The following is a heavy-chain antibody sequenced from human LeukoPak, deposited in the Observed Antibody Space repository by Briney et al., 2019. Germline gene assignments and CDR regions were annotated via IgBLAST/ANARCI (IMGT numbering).Heavy chain of an antibody. V-gene: IGHV4-61*05. CDR2: IYYSGST. Sequence: PSETLSLTCTVSGGSISSSSYYWGWIRQPPGKGLEWIGYIYYSGSTNYNPSLKSRVTISVDTSKNQFSLKLSSVTAADTAVYYCARVREGYSSGWIFDYWGQGTLVTVSS. CDR3: ARVREGYSSGWIFDY. D-gene: IGHD6-19*01. J-gene: IGHJ4*02. CDR1: GGSISSSSYY.